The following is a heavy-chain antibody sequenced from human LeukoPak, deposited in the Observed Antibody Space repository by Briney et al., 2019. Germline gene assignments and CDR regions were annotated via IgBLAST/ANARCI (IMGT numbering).Heavy chain of an antibody. V-gene: IGHV1-69*05. CDR2: IIPIFGTA. Sequence: SVKVSCKASGGTFSSYAISWVRQAPGQGLEWMGGIIPIFGTANYAQKFQGRVTITTDESTSTAYMELSSLRSEDTAVYYCATVSCGGDCVDPWGQGTLVTVSS. J-gene: IGHJ5*02. CDR1: GGTFSSYA. CDR3: ATVSCGGDCVDP. D-gene: IGHD2-21*01.